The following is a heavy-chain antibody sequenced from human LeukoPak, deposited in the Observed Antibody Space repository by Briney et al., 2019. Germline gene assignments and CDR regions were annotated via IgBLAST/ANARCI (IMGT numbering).Heavy chain of an antibody. CDR3: ARVGTRSGSYYPAPDYFDY. CDR1: GYTFTGYY. V-gene: IGHV1-2*06. Sequence: ASVKVSCKASGYTFTGYYMHWVRQAPGQGLEWMGRINPNSGGTNYAQKFQGRVTMTRDTSISTAYMELSRLRSDDTAVYYCARVGTRSGSYYPAPDYFDYWRQGTLVTVSS. J-gene: IGHJ4*02. CDR2: INPNSGGT. D-gene: IGHD1-26*01.